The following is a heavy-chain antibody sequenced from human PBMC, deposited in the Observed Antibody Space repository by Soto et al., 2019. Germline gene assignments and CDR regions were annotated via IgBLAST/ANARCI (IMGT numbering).Heavy chain of an antibody. V-gene: IGHV3-74*01. Sequence: EVQLVESGGDLVQTGGSLRLSCAASGFTFYNHWMHWVRQAPGKGLVWVSRINSDGSNTNYADSVRGRFTIARDNATNTVYLQVNTLRVEDTAVYFCAGGAQIQYSMAVLGKGTAFTVSS. CDR1: GFTFYNHW. CDR2: INSDGSNT. J-gene: IGHJ6*03. CDR3: AGGAQIQYSMAV.